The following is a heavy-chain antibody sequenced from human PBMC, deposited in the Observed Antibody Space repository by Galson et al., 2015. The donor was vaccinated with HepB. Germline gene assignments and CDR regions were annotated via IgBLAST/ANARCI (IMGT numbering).Heavy chain of an antibody. CDR1: GFTFRSYS. V-gene: IGHV3-21*06. CDR2: IDSKGEYR. D-gene: IGHD3-3*01. Sequence: SLRLSCAGSGFTFRSYSINWVRQTPGKGLEWVSSIDSKGEYRNYADSVKGRFTISRDNAKNSVYLQMNSLRAEDTALYYCAREDIRCLEWLGYYSDLWGRGTLVTVSS. CDR3: AREDIRCLEWLGYYSDL. J-gene: IGHJ2*01.